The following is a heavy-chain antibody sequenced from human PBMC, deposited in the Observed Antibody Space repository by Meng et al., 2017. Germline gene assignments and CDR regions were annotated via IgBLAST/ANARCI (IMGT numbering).Heavy chain of an antibody. V-gene: IGHV3-9*01. CDR1: GFTFDDYA. D-gene: IGHD6-13*01. Sequence: SLKISCAASGFTFDDYAMHWVRQAPGKGLEWVSGISWNSGSIGYADSVKGRFTISRDNAKNTLYLQMNSLRAEDTAVYYCARVQYSSSKFDYWGQGTLVTVSS. CDR3: ARVQYSSSKFDY. J-gene: IGHJ4*02. CDR2: ISWNSGSI.